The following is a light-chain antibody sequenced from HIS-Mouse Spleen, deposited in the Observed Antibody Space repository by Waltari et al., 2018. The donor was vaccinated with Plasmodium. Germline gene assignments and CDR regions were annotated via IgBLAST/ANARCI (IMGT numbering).Light chain of an antibody. CDR3: YSTDSSGNHRV. CDR1: ALPKKY. V-gene: IGLV3-10*01. J-gene: IGLJ3*02. Sequence: SYELTQPPSVSVSPGQTARITCSGDALPKKYAYWYQQKSGPAPLLVIYEDSKRPSGIPERFPGASSGTMATLTISGAQVEDEADYYCYSTDSSGNHRVFGGGTKLTVL. CDR2: EDS.